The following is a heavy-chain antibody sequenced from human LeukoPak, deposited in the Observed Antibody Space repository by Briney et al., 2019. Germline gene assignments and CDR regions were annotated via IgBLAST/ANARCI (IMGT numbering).Heavy chain of an antibody. Sequence: SETLSLTCTVPGGSISSSRYYWGWIRQPPGKWLEWIGSVDFSGSTSKNPSLKGRVTISVDTSKNQFSLKLSSVTAADTAVYYCARQDVIAARQLDYWGQGTLVTVSS. CDR1: GGSISSSRYY. J-gene: IGHJ4*02. D-gene: IGHD6-6*01. CDR2: VDFSGST. V-gene: IGHV4-39*01. CDR3: ARQDVIAARQLDY.